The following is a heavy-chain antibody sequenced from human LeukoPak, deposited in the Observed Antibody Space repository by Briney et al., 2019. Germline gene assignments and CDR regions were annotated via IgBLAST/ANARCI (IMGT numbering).Heavy chain of an antibody. CDR1: GFTFSNYA. Sequence: GGSLRLSCAASGFTFSNYAMSWFRQAPGKGLEWVSVISGSGGRTFYADAVKRGFTISRDNSRNTVYLQMTSLGAEDTAVYYCASRGHVGSGTYSPYDFWGQGTLVTVSS. V-gene: IGHV3-23*01. D-gene: IGHD3-10*01. J-gene: IGHJ4*02. CDR3: ASRGHVGSGTYSPYDF. CDR2: ISGSGGRT.